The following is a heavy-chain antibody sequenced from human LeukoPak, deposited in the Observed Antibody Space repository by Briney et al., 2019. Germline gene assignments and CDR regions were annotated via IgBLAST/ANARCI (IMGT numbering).Heavy chain of an antibody. D-gene: IGHD3-22*01. V-gene: IGHV4-34*01. Sequence: SETLSLICAVYGGSFSGYYWSRIRKPPGKGLEWIGEINHSGSTNYNPSLKSRVTISVDTSKNQFSLKLFSVTDADTAVYYCARDPYYYDSSGRAFDIWGQGTMVTVSS. CDR2: INHSGST. J-gene: IGHJ3*02. CDR1: GGSFSGYY. CDR3: ARDPYYYDSSGRAFDI.